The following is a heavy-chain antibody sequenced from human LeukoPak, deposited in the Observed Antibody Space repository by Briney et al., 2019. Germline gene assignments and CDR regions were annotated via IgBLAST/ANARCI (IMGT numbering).Heavy chain of an antibody. J-gene: IGHJ5*02. CDR2: ISYTGGT. D-gene: IGHD3-10*01. CDR3: ARDDYRGVTNFDP. V-gene: IGHV4-59*01. Sequence: SETPSLTCTVSGGSISPYFWSWMRQTPGRGLEWIGYISYTGGTNYNPALKSRVTISVDTSKNQFSLQLTSVTAADTAVYYCARDDYRGVTNFDPWGQGTLVTVSS. CDR1: GGSISPYF.